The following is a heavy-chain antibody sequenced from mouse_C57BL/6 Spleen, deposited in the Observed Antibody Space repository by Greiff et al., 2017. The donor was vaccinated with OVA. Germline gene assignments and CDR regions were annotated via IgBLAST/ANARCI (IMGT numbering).Heavy chain of an antibody. J-gene: IGHJ4*01. CDR1: GFTFSSYG. V-gene: IGHV5-6*01. D-gene: IGHD2-1*01. Sequence: EVQLVESGGDLVKPGGSLKLSCAASGFTFSSYGMSWVRQTPDKRLEWVATISSGGSYTYYPDSVKGRFTISRDNAKNTLYLQMSSLKSEDTAMYYCARHYGGNYLYYAMDYWGQGTSVTVSS. CDR3: ARHYGGNYLYYAMDY. CDR2: ISSGGSYT.